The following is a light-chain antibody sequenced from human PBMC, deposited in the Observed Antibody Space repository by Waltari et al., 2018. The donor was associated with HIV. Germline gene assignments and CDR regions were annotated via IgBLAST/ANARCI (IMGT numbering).Light chain of an antibody. CDR2: GAS. CDR1: QGIRNY. J-gene: IGKJ3*01. CDR3: QQESSSPLP. V-gene: IGKV1-9*01. Sequence: DIVLTQSPALVSASVGGRVTHTCRASQGIRNYLAWYQQKPGRAPKLLVYGASTLREAVPLSFVGGGSGAQFTLTITRLQPEDFATYFCQQESSSPLPFGPGTRVDVK.